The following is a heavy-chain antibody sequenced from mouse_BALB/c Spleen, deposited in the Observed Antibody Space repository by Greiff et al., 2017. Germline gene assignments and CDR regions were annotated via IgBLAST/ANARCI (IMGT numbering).Heavy chain of an antibody. V-gene: IGHV2-6-7*01. CDR2: IWGDGST. J-gene: IGHJ1*01. D-gene: IGHD1-2*01. Sequence: VKLMESGPGLVAPSQSLSITCTVSGFSLTGYGVNWVRQPPGKGLEWLGMIWGDGSTDYNSALKSRLSISKDNSKSQVFLKMNSLQTDDTARYYCARAPLRLLDWYFDVWGAGTTVTVSS. CDR1: GFSLTGYG. CDR3: ARAPLRLLDWYFDV.